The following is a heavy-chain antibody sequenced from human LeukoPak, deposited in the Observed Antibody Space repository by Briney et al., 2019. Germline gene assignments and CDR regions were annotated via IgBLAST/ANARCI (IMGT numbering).Heavy chain of an antibody. J-gene: IGHJ4*02. D-gene: IGHD4-23*01. V-gene: IGHV3-7*01. CDR3: TRDKVTY. CDR1: GFTFSNYW. Sequence: PGGSLRLSCAASGFTFSNYWMSWVRQAPGKGLEGVAHINKDGSEIYYVDSVKGRFTISRDNAKNSLSLQMNSLRVEDTAVYSCTRDKVTYWGQGTLVTVSS. CDR2: INKDGSEI.